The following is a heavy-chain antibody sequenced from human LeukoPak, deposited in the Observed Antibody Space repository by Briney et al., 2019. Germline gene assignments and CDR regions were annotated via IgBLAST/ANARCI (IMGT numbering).Heavy chain of an antibody. D-gene: IGHD3-9*01. CDR2: IYSGGST. J-gene: IGHJ4*02. CDR1: GFTVSSNY. V-gene: IGHV3-53*01. CDR3: ARVTGLRYFEN. Sequence: GGSLRLSCPASGFTVSSNYISWVRQPPGKGLEWVSVIYSGGSTYYAYSVKGRFTISRDNSKNTLYLQMNSLRGEDTAVYYCARVTGLRYFENWGQGTLATVSS.